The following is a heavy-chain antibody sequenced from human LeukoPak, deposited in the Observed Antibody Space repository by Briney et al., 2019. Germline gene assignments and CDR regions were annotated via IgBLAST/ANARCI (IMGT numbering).Heavy chain of an antibody. CDR2: VFYSGST. Sequence: SETLSLTCTVSGGSISTNAYYWAWIRQPPGKGLEWIGSVFYSGSTYSNPSLESRLTISVDTSKNQFSLKLSSVTAADTAVYYCAREVLVVVAATHDAFDIWGQGTMVTVSS. J-gene: IGHJ3*02. CDR3: AREVLVVVAATHDAFDI. CDR1: GGSISTNAYY. D-gene: IGHD2-15*01. V-gene: IGHV4-39*07.